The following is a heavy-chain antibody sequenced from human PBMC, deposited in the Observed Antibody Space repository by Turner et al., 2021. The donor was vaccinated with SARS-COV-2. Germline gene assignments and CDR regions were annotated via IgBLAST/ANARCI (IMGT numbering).Heavy chain of an antibody. CDR3: ARGTYYYDSSVYSGTNWFDP. Sequence: EVQLVESGGGLVKPGGSLRLSCAASGFTFSSYTMYWVRQAQGKGLEWLSSISSSSSYIYYAGSVKGRFTISRDNAKNSLYLQMNSLRAEDTAVYYCARGTYYYDSSVYSGTNWFDPWGQGTLVTVSS. D-gene: IGHD3-22*01. CDR2: ISSSSSYI. J-gene: IGHJ5*02. CDR1: GFTFSSYT. V-gene: IGHV3-21*01.